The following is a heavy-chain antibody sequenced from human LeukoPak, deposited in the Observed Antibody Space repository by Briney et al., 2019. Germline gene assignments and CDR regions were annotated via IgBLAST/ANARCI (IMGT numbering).Heavy chain of an antibody. D-gene: IGHD2-15*01. J-gene: IGHJ6*04. Sequence: SETLSLTCTVSGGSISSGSYYWSWIRQPAGKGLEWIGRIYTSGSTNYNPSLKSRVTISVDTSKNQFSLKLSSVTAADTAVYYCARGYCSGGSCYSSPGVWGKGATVTVSS. CDR2: IYTSGST. V-gene: IGHV4-61*02. CDR1: GGSISSGSYY. CDR3: ARGYCSGGSCYSSPGV.